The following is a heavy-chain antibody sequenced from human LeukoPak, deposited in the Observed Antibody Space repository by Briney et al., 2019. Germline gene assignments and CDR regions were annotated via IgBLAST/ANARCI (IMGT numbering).Heavy chain of an antibody. D-gene: IGHD1-26*01. V-gene: IGHV3-21*01. J-gene: IGHJ3*02. Sequence: GGSLRLSCAASGFSFSTYAISWVRQAPGKGLEWVSCISTTSSYIFYADSVRGRFTISRDNAKNSLYLQMDSLRAEDTAVYYCARGGIITSYVFEIWGQGTMVTVSS. CDR2: ISTTSSYI. CDR1: GFSFSTYA. CDR3: ARGGIITSYVFEI.